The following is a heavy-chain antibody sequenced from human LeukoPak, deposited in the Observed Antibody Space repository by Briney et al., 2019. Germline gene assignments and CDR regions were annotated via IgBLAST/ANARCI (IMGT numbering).Heavy chain of an antibody. CDR2: INSDGSST. Sequence: GGSMRLSCAASGFSFSTYWMQWVRQAPGKGLGWVSRINSDGSSTSYADSVKGRFTISRDNAKNTLYLQMNSLRAEDTAVYYCARGYCSSTSCYSADWGQGTLVTVSS. CDR1: GFSFSTYW. V-gene: IGHV3-74*01. CDR3: ARGYCSSTSCYSAD. J-gene: IGHJ4*02. D-gene: IGHD2-2*01.